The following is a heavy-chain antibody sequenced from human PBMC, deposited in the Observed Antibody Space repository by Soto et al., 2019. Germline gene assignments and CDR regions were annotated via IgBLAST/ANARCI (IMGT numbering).Heavy chain of an antibody. J-gene: IGHJ5*02. CDR2: MNPNSGNT. CDR1: GYTFTSNG. Sequence: QVQLVQSGAEVKKPGASVKVSCRASGYTFTSNGINWMRQATGQGLEWMGWMNPNSGNTGYAQKFQGRVTMTRNTSISTAYVELSSLRSEDTAVYYCARERANRLDPWGQGTLVTVSS. V-gene: IGHV1-8*01. CDR3: ARERANRLDP.